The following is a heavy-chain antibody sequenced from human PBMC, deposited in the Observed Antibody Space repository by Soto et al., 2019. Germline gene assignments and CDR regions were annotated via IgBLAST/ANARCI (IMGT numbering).Heavy chain of an antibody. D-gene: IGHD4-17*01. CDR2: ISYDGSNK. Sequence: GGSLRLSCAASGFTFSSYAMHWVRQAPGKGLEWVAVISYDGSNKYYADSVKGRFTISRDNSKNTLYLQMNSLRAEDTAVYYCASYYGNYYFDYWGQGTLVTVSS. CDR1: GFTFSSYA. V-gene: IGHV3-30-3*01. J-gene: IGHJ4*02. CDR3: ASYYGNYYFDY.